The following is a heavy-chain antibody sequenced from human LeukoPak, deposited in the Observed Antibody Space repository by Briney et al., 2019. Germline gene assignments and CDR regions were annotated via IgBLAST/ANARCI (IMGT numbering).Heavy chain of an antibody. Sequence: SETLSLTCTVSGGSISNYFWSWIRQPPGRGLEWSGYMSYSGSTNYSPSLKSRVTISIDTSKNQFSLKLNSVTAADTAVYYCARRGPNSGSYSHFDLWGRGTLVTVSS. D-gene: IGHD1-26*01. CDR2: MSYSGST. CDR1: GGSISNYF. V-gene: IGHV4-59*01. J-gene: IGHJ2*01. CDR3: ARRGPNSGSYSHFDL.